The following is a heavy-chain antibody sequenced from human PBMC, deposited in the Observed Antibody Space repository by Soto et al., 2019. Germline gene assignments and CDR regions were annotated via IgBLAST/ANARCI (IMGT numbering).Heavy chain of an antibody. J-gene: IGHJ6*02. Sequence: GGSLKLSCAASGFTFSSYGMHWVRPAPGKGLEWVAVIWYDGSNKYYADSVKGRFTISRDNSKNTLYLQMNSLRAEDTAVYYCARDDDYGDKVYYYYGMDVWGQGTTVTVSS. CDR3: ARDDDYGDKVYYYYGMDV. D-gene: IGHD4-17*01. CDR2: IWYDGSNK. V-gene: IGHV3-33*01. CDR1: GFTFSSYG.